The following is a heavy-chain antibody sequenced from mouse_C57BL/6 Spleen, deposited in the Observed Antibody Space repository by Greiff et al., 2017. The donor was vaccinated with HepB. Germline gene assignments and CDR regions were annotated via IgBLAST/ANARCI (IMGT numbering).Heavy chain of an antibody. CDR1: GFTFSDFY. D-gene: IGHD2-10*01. CDR3: ARDAPSYFLAY. Sequence: EVKVVESGGGLVQSGRSLRLSCATSGFTFSDFYMEWVRQAPGKGLEWIAASRNKANDYTTEYSASVKGRFIVSRDTSQSILYLQMNALRAEDTAIYYCARDAPSYFLAYWGQGTLVTVSA. CDR2: SRNKANDYTT. V-gene: IGHV7-1*01. J-gene: IGHJ3*01.